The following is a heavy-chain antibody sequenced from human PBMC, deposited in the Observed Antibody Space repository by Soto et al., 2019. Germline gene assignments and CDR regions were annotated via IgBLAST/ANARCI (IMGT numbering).Heavy chain of an antibody. CDR2: INPNGGST. CDR3: ARGLFAGDV. CDR1: GYTFTRYY. Sequence: QVQLVQSGAEVKKPGASVRVSCKASGYTFTRYYIHWVRQAPGQGLEWMGIINPNGGSTNYAQKFQGRVTMTRDTSTSTVYMDLSSLRSEDTAVYYCARGLFAGDVWGKGTTVTVSS. J-gene: IGHJ6*04. V-gene: IGHV1-46*03.